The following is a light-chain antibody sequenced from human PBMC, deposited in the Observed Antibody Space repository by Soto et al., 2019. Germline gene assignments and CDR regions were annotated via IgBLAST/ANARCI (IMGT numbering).Light chain of an antibody. CDR2: DDR. CDR3: QVWDSSSDHVV. J-gene: IGLJ2*01. Sequence: SYELTQPPSVSVAPGQTARITCGGNNIADKSVQWYQQKPGQAPVLVVYDDRARPSGIPERFSGSNSGNTATLTISRVEAGDEADYYCQVWDSSSDHVVFGGGTKLTVL. CDR1: NIADKS. V-gene: IGLV3-21*02.